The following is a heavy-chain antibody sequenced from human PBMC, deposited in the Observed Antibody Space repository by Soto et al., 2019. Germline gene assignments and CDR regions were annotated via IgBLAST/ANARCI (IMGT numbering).Heavy chain of an antibody. Sequence: SETLSLTCTVSGDSVSSGSYFWSWIRHHPGKGLEWIGYIFYSGSTNYNPSLKSRVTLSVDTSKNQFSLKLSSVTAADTAVYFCVFLSEYPDTGDKFEFWGQGT. J-gene: IGHJ4*03. V-gene: IGHV4-61*01. D-gene: IGHD5-18*01. CDR1: GDSVSSGSYF. CDR2: IFYSGST. CDR3: VFLSEYPDTGDKFEF.